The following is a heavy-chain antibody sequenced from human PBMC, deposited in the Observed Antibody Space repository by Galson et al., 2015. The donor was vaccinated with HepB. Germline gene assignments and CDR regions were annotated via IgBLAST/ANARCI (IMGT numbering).Heavy chain of an antibody. CDR3: ARDLHVSVAGTGDYYYYGMDV. CDR1: GFTVSSNY. V-gene: IGHV3-66*02. J-gene: IGHJ6*02. D-gene: IGHD6-19*01. Sequence: SLRLSCAASGFTVSSNYMSWVRQAPGKGLEWVSVIYSGGSTYYPDSVKGRFTISRDNSKNTLYLQMNSLRAEDTAVYYCARDLHVSVAGTGDYYYYGMDVWGQGTTVTVSS. CDR2: IYSGGST.